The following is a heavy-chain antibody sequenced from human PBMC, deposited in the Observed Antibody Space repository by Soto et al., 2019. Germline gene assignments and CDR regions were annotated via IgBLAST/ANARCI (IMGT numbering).Heavy chain of an antibody. J-gene: IGHJ4*02. CDR1: GFTFSDYY. CDR3: AREAYSSGYHQYYFDY. V-gene: IGHV3-11*01. CDR2: ISSSGSTI. Sequence: SGGSLRLSCAASGFTFSDYYMSWIRQAPGKGLEWVSYISSSGSTIYYADSVRGRFTISRDNAKNSLYLQMNSLRAEDTAVYYCAREAYSSGYHQYYFDYWGQGTLVTVSS. D-gene: IGHD3-22*01.